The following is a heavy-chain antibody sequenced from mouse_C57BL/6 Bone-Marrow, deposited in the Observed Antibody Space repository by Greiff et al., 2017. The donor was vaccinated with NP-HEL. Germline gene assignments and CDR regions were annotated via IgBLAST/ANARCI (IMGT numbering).Heavy chain of an antibody. CDR2: IFPGSGST. CDR1: GYTFTDYY. D-gene: IGHD1-1*01. Sequence: VKLMESGPELVKPGASVKISCKASGYTFTDYYINWVKQRPGQGLEWIGWIFPGSGSTYYNEKFKGKATLTVDKSSSTAYMLLSSLTSEDSAVYFCARGDYYGSSHWYFDVWGTGTTVTVSS. J-gene: IGHJ1*03. CDR3: ARGDYYGSSHWYFDV. V-gene: IGHV1-75*01.